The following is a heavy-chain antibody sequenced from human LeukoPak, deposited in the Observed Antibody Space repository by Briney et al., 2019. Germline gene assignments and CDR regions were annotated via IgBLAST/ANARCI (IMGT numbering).Heavy chain of an antibody. Sequence: GGSLRLSCAASGFTFSSYSMNWVRQAPGKGLEWVSYISSSSSTIYYADSVKGRFTISRDNSKNTLYLQMNSLRAEDTAVYYCAKPRYYYGSGSPYYWGQGTLVTVSS. V-gene: IGHV3-48*01. J-gene: IGHJ4*02. CDR3: AKPRYYYGSGSPYY. CDR1: GFTFSSYS. CDR2: ISSSSSTI. D-gene: IGHD3-10*01.